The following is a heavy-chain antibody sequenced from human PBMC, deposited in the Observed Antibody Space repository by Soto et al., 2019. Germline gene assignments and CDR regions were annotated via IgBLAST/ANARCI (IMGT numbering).Heavy chain of an antibody. CDR1: GGSISSSSYY. J-gene: IGHJ3*02. CDR3: ASPNCSGGSCYSNDAFDI. D-gene: IGHD2-15*01. CDR2: IYYSGST. V-gene: IGHV4-39*01. Sequence: PSETLSLTCTVSGGSISSSSYYWGWIRQPPGKGLEWIGSIYYSGSTYYNPSLKSRVTISVDTSKNQFSLKLSSVTAADTAVYYCASPNCSGGSCYSNDAFDIWGQGTMVTVSS.